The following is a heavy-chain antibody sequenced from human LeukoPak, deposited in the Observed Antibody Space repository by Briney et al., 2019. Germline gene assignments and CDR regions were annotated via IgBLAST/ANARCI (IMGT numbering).Heavy chain of an antibody. V-gene: IGHV3-53*01. Sequence: GGSLRLSCAASGLTVSGNYMNWVRQAPGKGPEWVSVIYTDGSTYHADSVKGRFTISRDNSKNTVYLQMNSLRAEDTALYYCARGPNLDVWGQGTTVTVSS. CDR2: IYTDGST. J-gene: IGHJ6*02. CDR1: GLTVSGNY. CDR3: ARGPNLDV.